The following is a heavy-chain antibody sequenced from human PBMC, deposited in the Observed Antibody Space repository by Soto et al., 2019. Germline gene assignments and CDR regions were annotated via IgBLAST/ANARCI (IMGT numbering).Heavy chain of an antibody. V-gene: IGHV3-74*01. CDR3: ARARHMDDCFDY. Sequence: GGSLRLSCAASGFTFSSYWMHWVRQAPGKGLVWVSRINSDGSSTSYADSVKGRFTISRDNAKNTLYLQMNSLRAEDTAVYYCARARHMDDCFDYWGQGTLVTVSS. CDR2: INSDGSST. CDR1: GFTFSSYW. D-gene: IGHD2-21*01. J-gene: IGHJ4*02.